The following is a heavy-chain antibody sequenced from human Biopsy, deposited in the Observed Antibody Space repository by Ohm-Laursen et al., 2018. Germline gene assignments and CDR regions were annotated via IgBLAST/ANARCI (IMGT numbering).Heavy chain of an antibody. J-gene: IGHJ6*02. CDR3: ARDETGSSVFGPYYYGMDV. V-gene: IGHV1-46*01. D-gene: IGHD3-9*01. Sequence: ASVEVSCNASGYSFTKYYINWVRQAPGQGLEWMGIINPTGGTTSYAEKFQGRVTLTRDTSTGTVYLELNSLIYEDTALYYCARDETGSSVFGPYYYGMDVWGQGTTVTVSS. CDR2: INPTGGTT. CDR1: GYSFTKYY.